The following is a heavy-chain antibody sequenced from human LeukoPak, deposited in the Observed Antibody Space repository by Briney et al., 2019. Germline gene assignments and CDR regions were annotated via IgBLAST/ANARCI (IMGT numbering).Heavy chain of an antibody. CDR1: GGTFSSYA. Sequence: SVKVSCKASGGTFSSYAISWVRQAPGQGLEGMGGIIPIFGTANYAQKFQGRVTITTDESTRTAYLELSSLRSEDTAVYYCARNYLRSLGYCSSTSCYGMFDPWGQGTLVTVSS. V-gene: IGHV1-69*05. J-gene: IGHJ5*02. CDR2: IIPIFGTA. CDR3: ARNYLRSLGYCSSTSCYGMFDP. D-gene: IGHD2-2*01.